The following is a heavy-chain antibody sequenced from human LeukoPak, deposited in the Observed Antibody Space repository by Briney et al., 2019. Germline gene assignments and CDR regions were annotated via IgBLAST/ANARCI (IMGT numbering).Heavy chain of an antibody. CDR1: GGSISSYY. Sequence: KASETLSLTCTVSGGSISSYYWSWIRQPAGKGLEWIGRIYTSGSTNYNPSLKSRVTISVDTSKNQFSLKLSSVTAADTAVYYCARHGYSSGWYDFSGMDVWGQGTTVTVSS. CDR2: IYTSGST. J-gene: IGHJ6*02. V-gene: IGHV4-4*07. D-gene: IGHD6-19*01. CDR3: ARHGYSSGWYDFSGMDV.